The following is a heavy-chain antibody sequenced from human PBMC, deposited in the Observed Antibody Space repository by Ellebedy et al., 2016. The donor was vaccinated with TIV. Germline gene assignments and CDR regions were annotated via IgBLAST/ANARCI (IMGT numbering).Heavy chain of an antibody. D-gene: IGHD4-23*01. J-gene: IGHJ3*01. Sequence: PGGSLRLSCAASGLTFSSHPISRVRHAPGAGLQWDSSITASGGNTYYADSVKGRFTISRDNSKDTLYLQMNSLRAEDTAIYYCARDPVGVGPAFDVWGQGTMVTVSS. CDR2: ITASGGNT. CDR3: ARDPVGVGPAFDV. CDR1: GLTFSSHP. V-gene: IGHV3-23*01.